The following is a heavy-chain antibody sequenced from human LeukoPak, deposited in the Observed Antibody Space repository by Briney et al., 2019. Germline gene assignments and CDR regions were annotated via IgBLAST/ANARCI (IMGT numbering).Heavy chain of an antibody. V-gene: IGHV1-69*13. CDR3: ARDGGTMIDFDY. Sequence: ASVKVSCKASGGTFSSYAISWVRQAPGQGLEWMGGIIPIFGTANYAQKFQGRVTITADESTSTAYVELSSLRSEDTAVYYCARDGGTMIDFDYWGQGTLVTVSS. D-gene: IGHD3-22*01. J-gene: IGHJ4*02. CDR1: GGTFSSYA. CDR2: IIPIFGTA.